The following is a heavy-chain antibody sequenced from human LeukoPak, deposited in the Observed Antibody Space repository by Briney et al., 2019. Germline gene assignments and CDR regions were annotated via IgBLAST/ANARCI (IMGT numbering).Heavy chain of an antibody. D-gene: IGHD2-2*01. V-gene: IGHV3-7*03. Sequence: HSGGSLRLSCAASGFTFSSYWMTWVRQAPGKGLEWVANIKQDGSKKSYVDSVKGRFTISRDNAKNSLYLQMNSLRADDTGVYYCASQPAAADADYWGQGNLVTVSS. J-gene: IGHJ4*02. CDR1: GFTFSSYW. CDR2: IKQDGSKK. CDR3: ASQPAAADADY.